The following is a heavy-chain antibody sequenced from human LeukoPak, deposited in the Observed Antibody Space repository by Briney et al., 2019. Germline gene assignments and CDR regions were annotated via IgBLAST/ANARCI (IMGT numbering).Heavy chain of an antibody. D-gene: IGHD4-17*01. CDR2: INHSGST. Sequence: PSETLSLTCAVYGGSFSGYYWSWIRQPPGKGLEWIGEINHSGSTNYNPSLKSRVTISVDTSKNQFSLKLSSVTAADTAVYYCVRRAVTTRFDYWGQGTLVTVSS. CDR3: VRRAVTTRFDY. V-gene: IGHV4-34*01. J-gene: IGHJ4*02. CDR1: GGSFSGYY.